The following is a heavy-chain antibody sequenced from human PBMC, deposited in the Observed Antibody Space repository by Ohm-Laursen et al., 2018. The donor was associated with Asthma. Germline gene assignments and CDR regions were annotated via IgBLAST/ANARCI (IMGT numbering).Heavy chain of an antibody. J-gene: IGHJ4*02. CDR1: GFTFSSYW. CDR2: IKQDGSEK. Sequence: SLRLSCAASGFTFSSYWMSWVRQAPGKGLERVANIKQDGSEKYYVDSVKGRFTISRDNAKNRLYLQMNSLRAEDTAVYYCARDVRVADPFDYWGQGTLVTVSS. D-gene: IGHD6-19*01. CDR3: ARDVRVADPFDY. V-gene: IGHV3-7*01.